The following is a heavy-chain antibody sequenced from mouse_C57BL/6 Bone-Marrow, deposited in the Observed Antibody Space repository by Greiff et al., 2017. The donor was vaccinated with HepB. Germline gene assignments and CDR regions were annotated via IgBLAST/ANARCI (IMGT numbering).Heavy chain of an antibody. Sequence: EVQLQESGPGLVKPSQSLSLTCSVTGYSITSGYYWNWIRQFPGNKLEWMGYISYDGSNNYNPSLKNRISITRDTSKNQFFLKLNSVTTEDTSTYYCASGRSGYFDYWGQGTTLTVSS. J-gene: IGHJ2*01. V-gene: IGHV3-6*01. D-gene: IGHD3-1*01. CDR3: ASGRSGYFDY. CDR2: ISYDGSN. CDR1: GYSITSGYY.